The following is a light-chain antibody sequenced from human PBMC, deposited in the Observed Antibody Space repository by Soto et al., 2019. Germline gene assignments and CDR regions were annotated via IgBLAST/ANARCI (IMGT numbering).Light chain of an antibody. CDR2: GAS. V-gene: IGKV3-20*01. J-gene: IGKJ2*01. CDR3: QQYGSSPHT. CDR1: QSVSSSY. Sequence: EFVLTQSPGTLSLSPGERATLSCRTSQSVSSSYLAWYQQRPGQPPRLLIYGASSRAAGIPDRFSGSGSGTDFTLTISRVEPEDFAVYYCQQYGSSPHTFGQGTKLEIK.